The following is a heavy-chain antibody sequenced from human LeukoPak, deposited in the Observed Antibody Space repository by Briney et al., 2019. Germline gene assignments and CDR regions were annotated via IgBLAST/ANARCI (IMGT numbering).Heavy chain of an antibody. CDR2: IIPILGIA. D-gene: IGHD6-19*01. CDR3: ARLRRASIAVAGTLNYYYYGMDV. V-gene: IGHV1-69*04. Sequence: ASVKVSCKASGGTFSSYAISWVRQAPGQGLEWMGRIIPILGIANYAQKFQGRVTITADKSTSTAYMELSSLRSEDTAVYYCARLRRASIAVAGTLNYYYYGMDVWGQGTTVTVSS. CDR1: GGTFSSYA. J-gene: IGHJ6*02.